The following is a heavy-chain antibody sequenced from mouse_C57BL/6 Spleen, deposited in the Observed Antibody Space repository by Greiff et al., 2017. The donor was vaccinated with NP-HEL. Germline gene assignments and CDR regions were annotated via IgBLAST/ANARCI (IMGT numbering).Heavy chain of an antibody. CDR3: ARSAQATGHYFDY. V-gene: IGHV1-69*01. CDR1: GYTFTSYW. D-gene: IGHD3-2*02. Sequence: QVQLKQPGAELVMPGASVKLSCKASGYTFTSYWMHWVKQRPGQGLEWIGEIDPSDSYTNYNQKFKGKSTLTVDKSSSTAYMQLSSLTSEDSAVYYCARSAQATGHYFDYWGQGTTLTVSS. J-gene: IGHJ2*01. CDR2: IDPSDSYT.